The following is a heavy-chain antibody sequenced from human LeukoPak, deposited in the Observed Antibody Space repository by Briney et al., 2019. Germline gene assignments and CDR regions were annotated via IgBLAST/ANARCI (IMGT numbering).Heavy chain of an antibody. CDR2: IYYSGST. D-gene: IGHD6-25*01. CDR1: GGSISSYY. V-gene: IGHV4-59*01. CDR3: ARGGGGGSGVFDI. J-gene: IGHJ3*02. Sequence: SETLSLTCTVSGGSISSYYWSWIRQPPGKGLEWLGYIYYSGSTNYNPSLKSRVTISVDTSKNQFSLKLSSVTAADTAVYYCARGGGGGSGVFDIGGKGTMATVSS.